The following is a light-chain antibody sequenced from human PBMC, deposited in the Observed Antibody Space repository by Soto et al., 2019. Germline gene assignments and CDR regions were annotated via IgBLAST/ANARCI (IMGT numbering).Light chain of an antibody. CDR3: QHYNSYSEA. Sequence: DIQMTQSPSTLSGSGGDRVTITCRASQTISSWLAWYQQKPGKAPKLLIYKASTLKSGVPSRFSGSGSGTEFTLTITGLQPDDFATYYCQHYNSYSEAFGQGTKVDIK. J-gene: IGKJ1*01. V-gene: IGKV1-5*03. CDR2: KAS. CDR1: QTISSW.